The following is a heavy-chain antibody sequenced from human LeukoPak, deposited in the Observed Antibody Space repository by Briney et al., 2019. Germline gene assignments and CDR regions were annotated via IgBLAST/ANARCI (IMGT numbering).Heavy chain of an antibody. CDR3: ALRWTGALDY. J-gene: IGHJ4*02. CDR1: GFTFSSYS. D-gene: IGHD3/OR15-3a*01. CDR2: ISDNSYTI. V-gene: IGHV3-48*01. Sequence: GSLRLSCAASGFTFSSYSMNWVRQAPGKGLEWVSYISDNSYTIYNADSVKGRFVISRDNAKSSLYLQMNSLRAEDTAVYYCALRWTGALDYWGQGTLVTVSS.